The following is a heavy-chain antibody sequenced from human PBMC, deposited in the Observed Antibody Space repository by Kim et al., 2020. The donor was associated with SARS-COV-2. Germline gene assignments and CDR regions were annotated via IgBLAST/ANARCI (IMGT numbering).Heavy chain of an antibody. CDR2: IYYSGST. V-gene: IGHV4-59*01. D-gene: IGHD5-12*01. Sequence: SETLSLTCTVSGGSISSYYWSWIRQPPGKGLEWIGYIYYSGSTNYNPSPKSRVTISVDTTKNQFSLKLSSVPAADTAVYYCARDGRGWLQQPHWYFDLCGRGTLVTVSS. J-gene: IGHJ2*01. CDR1: GGSISSYY. CDR3: ARDGRGWLQQPHWYFDL.